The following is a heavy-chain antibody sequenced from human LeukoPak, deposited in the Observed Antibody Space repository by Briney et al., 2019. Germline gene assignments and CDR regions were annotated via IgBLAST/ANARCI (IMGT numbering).Heavy chain of an antibody. J-gene: IGHJ4*02. V-gene: IGHV4-4*07. CDR3: ARDSYYDSSGYFDY. CDR1: GGSISSYY. D-gene: IGHD3-22*01. CDR2: IYTSGST. Sequence: SETLSLTCTVSGGSISSYYWSWIRQPAGKGLEWIGRIYTSGSTNYNPSLKSRVTMSVDTSKNQFSLKLSSVTAADTAVYYCARDSYYDSSGYFDYWGQGTLVTVSS.